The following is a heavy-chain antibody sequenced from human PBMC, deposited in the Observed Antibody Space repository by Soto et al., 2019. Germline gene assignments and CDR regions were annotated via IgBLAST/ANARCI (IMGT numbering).Heavy chain of an antibody. CDR1: GYTFTSYY. CDR3: AIDRGIAARRGVYYYGMDV. Sequence: ASVKVSCKASGYTFTSYYMHWVRQAPGQGLEWMGIINPSGGSTSYAQKFQGRVTMTRDTSTSTVYMELSSLRSEDTAVYYCAIDRGIAARRGVYYYGMDVWGQGTTVTVSS. J-gene: IGHJ6*02. V-gene: IGHV1-46*01. CDR2: INPSGGST. D-gene: IGHD6-6*01.